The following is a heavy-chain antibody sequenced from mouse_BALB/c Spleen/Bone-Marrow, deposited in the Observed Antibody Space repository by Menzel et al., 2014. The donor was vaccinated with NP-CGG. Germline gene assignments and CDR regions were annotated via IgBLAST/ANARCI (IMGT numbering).Heavy chain of an antibody. CDR3: ASSYYDYDGYAMDY. Sequence: EVKLLESGGGLVKPGGSLKLSCAASGFTFSSYAMSWVRQTPEKRLEWVATISSGGSYTYYPDSVKGRFTISRDNAKNTLYLQMSSLRSEDTAMYYCASSYYDYDGYAMDYWGQGTSVTVSS. V-gene: IGHV5-9-1*01. CDR1: GFTFSSYA. CDR2: ISSGGSYT. J-gene: IGHJ4*01. D-gene: IGHD2-4*01.